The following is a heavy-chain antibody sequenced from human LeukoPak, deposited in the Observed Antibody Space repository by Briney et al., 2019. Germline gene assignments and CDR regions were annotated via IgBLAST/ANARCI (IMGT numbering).Heavy chain of an antibody. CDR1: GGSISSGSYC. J-gene: IGHJ1*01. CDR2: IYTSGTT. CDR3: ATSPTQVDCASTSCREYFPH. D-gene: IGHD2-2*01. V-gene: IGHV4-61*02. Sequence: SQTLSLTCTVSGGSISSGSYCWSWIRQPAGKGLEWIGRIYTSGTTNYNPSLKSRVTISVDTSKNQFSLKLSSVTAADTAVYYCATSPTQVDCASTSCREYFPHWGQGTLVTVSP.